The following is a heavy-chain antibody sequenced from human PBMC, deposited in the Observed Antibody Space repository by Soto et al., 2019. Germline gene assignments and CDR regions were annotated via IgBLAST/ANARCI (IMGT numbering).Heavy chain of an antibody. CDR1: GYTFTGYY. J-gene: IGHJ3*02. CDR2: INPNSGGT. D-gene: IGHD4-17*01. V-gene: IGHV1-2*04. CDR3: ARAGYGGYVRAFDI. Sequence: ASVKVSCKASGYTFTGYYMHWVRQAPGQGLEWMGWINPNSGGTNYAQKFQGWVTMTRDTSISTAYMELSRLRSDDTAVYYCARAGYGGYVRAFDIWGQGTMVTVSS.